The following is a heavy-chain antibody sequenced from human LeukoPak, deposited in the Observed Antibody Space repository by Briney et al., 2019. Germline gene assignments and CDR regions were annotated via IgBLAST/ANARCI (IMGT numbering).Heavy chain of an antibody. CDR3: ARGEPGKASDSSGYYYDY. D-gene: IGHD3-22*01. J-gene: IGHJ4*02. CDR2: INHSGST. Sequence: PSETLSLTCAVYGGSFSGYYWSWIRQPPGKGLEWIGEINHSGSTNYNPSLKSRVTISVDTSKNQFSLKLSSVTAADTAVYYCARGEPGKASDSSGYYYDYWGQGTLVTVSS. CDR1: GGSFSGYY. V-gene: IGHV4-34*01.